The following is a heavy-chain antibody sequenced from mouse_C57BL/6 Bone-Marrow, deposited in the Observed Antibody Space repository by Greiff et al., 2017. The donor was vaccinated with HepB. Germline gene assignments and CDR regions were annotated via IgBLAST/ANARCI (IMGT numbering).Heavy chain of an antibody. J-gene: IGHJ1*03. V-gene: IGHV1-55*01. D-gene: IGHD1-1*01. CDR2: IYPGSGST. CDR3: AREGFYYGSSYGYWYFDV. Sequence: VQLQQPGAELVKPGASVKMSCKASGYTFTSYWITWVKQRPGQGLEWIGDIYPGSGSTNYNEKFKSKATLTVDTSSSTAYMQLSSLTSEDSAVYYCAREGFYYGSSYGYWYFDVGGTGTTVTVSS. CDR1: GYTFTSYW.